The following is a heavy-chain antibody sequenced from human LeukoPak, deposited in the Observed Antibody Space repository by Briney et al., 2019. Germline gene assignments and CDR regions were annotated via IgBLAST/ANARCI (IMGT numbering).Heavy chain of an antibody. CDR1: GYTFTSYD. Sequence: ASVKLSCKAAGYTFTSYDINWVRQATGQGLEWRGWMNPNSGNTGYAQKFQGRVTMTRNTSISTAYMELSSLRSEDTAVYYCARGLRYCSGGSCYWPTGYWGQGTLVTVSS. CDR2: MNPNSGNT. D-gene: IGHD2-15*01. CDR3: ARGLRYCSGGSCYWPTGY. V-gene: IGHV1-8*01. J-gene: IGHJ4*02.